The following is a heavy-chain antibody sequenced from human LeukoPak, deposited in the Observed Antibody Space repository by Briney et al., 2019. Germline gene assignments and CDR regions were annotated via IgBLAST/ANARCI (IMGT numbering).Heavy chain of an antibody. CDR2: INHSGST. J-gene: IGHJ5*02. CDR1: GGSFSGYY. D-gene: IGHD3-22*01. V-gene: IGHV4-34*01. CDR3: ARGLVTMIVNWFDP. Sequence: SETLSLTCAVYGGSFSGYYWSWIRQPPGKGLEWIGEINHSGSTNYNPSLKGRVTISVDTSKNQFSLKLSSVTAADTAVYYCARGLVTMIVNWFDPWGQGTLVTVSS.